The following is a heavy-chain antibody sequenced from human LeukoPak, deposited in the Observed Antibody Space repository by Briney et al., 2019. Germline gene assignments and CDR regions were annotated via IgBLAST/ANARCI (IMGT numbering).Heavy chain of an antibody. Sequence: ASVKVSCKASGYTFTSYYMHWVRHAPGQGLEWMGIINPSGGSTSYAQKFQGRVTMTRDTSTSTVYMELSSLRSGDTAVYYCARAVLGGWTDYWGQGTLVTVSS. J-gene: IGHJ4*02. CDR1: GYTFTSYY. D-gene: IGHD6-19*01. CDR3: ARAVLGGWTDY. V-gene: IGHV1-46*01. CDR2: INPSGGST.